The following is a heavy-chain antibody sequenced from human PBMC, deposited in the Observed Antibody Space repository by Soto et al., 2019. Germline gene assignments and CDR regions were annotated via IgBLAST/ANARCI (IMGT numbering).Heavy chain of an antibody. D-gene: IGHD2-15*01. CDR1: GYTFTSYG. CDR2: ISAYNGNT. V-gene: IGHV1-18*01. J-gene: IGHJ4*02. Sequence: QVQLVQSGAEVKKPGASVKVSCKASGYTFTSYGISWVRQAPGQGLEWMGWISAYNGNTNYAQKLQGRVTMTTDTSTTTAYMELRSLSSDDTAVYYCAVGYCSGGSCYSFDYWGQGTLGTVSS. CDR3: AVGYCSGGSCYSFDY.